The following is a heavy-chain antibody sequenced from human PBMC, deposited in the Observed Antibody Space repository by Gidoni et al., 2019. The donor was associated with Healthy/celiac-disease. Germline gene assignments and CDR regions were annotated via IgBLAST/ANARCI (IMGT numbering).Heavy chain of an antibody. CDR3: ARVAYCGGDCYSVASFDY. CDR2: IIPIFGTA. CDR1: GGTFSSYA. Sequence: EVKKHGSSVKISCKASGGTFSSYAISWVRQAPGQGLEWMGGIIPIFGTANYAQKFQGRVTITADESTSTAYMELSSLRSEDTAVYYCARVAYCGGDCYSVASFDYWGQGTLVTVSS. D-gene: IGHD2-21*02. V-gene: IGHV1-69*01. J-gene: IGHJ4*02.